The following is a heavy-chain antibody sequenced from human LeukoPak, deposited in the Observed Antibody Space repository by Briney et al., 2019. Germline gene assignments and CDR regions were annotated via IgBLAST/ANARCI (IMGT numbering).Heavy chain of an antibody. Sequence: GGSLRLSCAASAFTFRSYAMSWARQAPGKGLEWVSVISHDETNDYYADSVKGRFTISRDNHKNTLYLQMKNLRPEDTAVYYCARGYCGGACLGLVRPYYYYGMDVWGQGTTVTVSS. V-gene: IGHV3-30-3*01. CDR3: ARGYCGGACLGLVRPYYYYGMDV. CDR2: ISHDETND. D-gene: IGHD2-21*02. CDR1: AFTFRSYA. J-gene: IGHJ6*02.